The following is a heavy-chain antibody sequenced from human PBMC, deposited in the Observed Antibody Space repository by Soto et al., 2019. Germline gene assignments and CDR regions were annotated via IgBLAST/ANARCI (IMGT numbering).Heavy chain of an antibody. CDR1: GGTFSSYT. J-gene: IGHJ4*02. Sequence: QVQLVQSGAEVKKPGSSVKVSCKASGGTFSSYTISWVRQAPGQGLEWMGRIIPILGIANYAQKFQGRVTITADKSTSTAYMELSSLRSEATAVYYCARDSSPYYDILTGYSSPGYWGQGTLVTVSS. D-gene: IGHD3-9*01. CDR2: IIPILGIA. CDR3: ARDSSPYYDILTGYSSPGY. V-gene: IGHV1-69*08.